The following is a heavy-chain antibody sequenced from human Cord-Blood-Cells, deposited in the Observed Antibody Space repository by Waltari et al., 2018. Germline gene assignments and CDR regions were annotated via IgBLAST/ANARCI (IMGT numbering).Heavy chain of an antibody. CDR2: SNPSGGST. CDR1: GYTFTSHY. D-gene: IGHD5-12*01. J-gene: IGHJ3*02. CDR3: ARDLGIVATGDACDI. V-gene: IGHV1-46*01. Sequence: QVQLVKSGAEVKKPRASVKVSCKASGYTFTSHYMHWVRQAPGQGREWMGISNPSGGSTTYAQKFQGRVTMTRDKSTSTGYTEVSSLRSEDTAVYYCARDLGIVATGDACDIWGQGTMVTVSS.